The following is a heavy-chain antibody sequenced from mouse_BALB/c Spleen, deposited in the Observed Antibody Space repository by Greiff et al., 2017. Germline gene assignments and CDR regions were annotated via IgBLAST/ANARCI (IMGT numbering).Heavy chain of an antibody. CDR2: IRNKANGYTT. D-gene: IGHD1-1*01. Sequence: EVQRVESGGGLVQPGGSLRLSCATSGFTFTDYYMSWVRQPPGKALEWLGFIRNKANGYTTEYSASVKGRFTISRDNSQSILYLQMNTLRAEDSATYYCARDTLYGSSSYWYFDVWGAGTTVTVSS. V-gene: IGHV7-3*02. J-gene: IGHJ1*01. CDR3: ARDTLYGSSSYWYFDV. CDR1: GFTFTDYY.